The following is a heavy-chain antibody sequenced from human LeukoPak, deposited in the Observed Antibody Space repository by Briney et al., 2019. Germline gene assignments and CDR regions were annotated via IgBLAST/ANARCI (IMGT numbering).Heavy chain of an antibody. CDR1: GGSISSYY. Sequence: SETLSLTCTVAGGSISSYYWSWIRQPPGKGLEWIGYIYYSGSTNYNPSLKSRVTISVDTSKNQFSLKLSSVTAADTAVYYCASSSWYGRIDYWGQGTLVTVSS. D-gene: IGHD6-13*01. CDR3: ASSSWYGRIDY. J-gene: IGHJ4*02. V-gene: IGHV4-59*08. CDR2: IYYSGST.